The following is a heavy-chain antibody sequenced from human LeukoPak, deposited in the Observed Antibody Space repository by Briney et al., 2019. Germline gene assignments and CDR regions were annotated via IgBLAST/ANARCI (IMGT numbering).Heavy chain of an antibody. CDR3: ATYDYYDSSGYDY. CDR2: INPNSGGT. Sequence: ASVKVSCKASGYTFTGYYMHWVRQAPGRGLEWMGWINPNSGGTNYAQKFQGRVTMTGDTSISTAYMELSRLRSDDTAVYYCATYDYYDSSGYDYWGQGTLVTVSS. J-gene: IGHJ4*02. V-gene: IGHV1-2*02. CDR1: GYTFTGYY. D-gene: IGHD3-22*01.